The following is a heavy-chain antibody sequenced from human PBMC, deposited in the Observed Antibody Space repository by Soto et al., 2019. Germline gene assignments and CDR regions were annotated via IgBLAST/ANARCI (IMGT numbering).Heavy chain of an antibody. V-gene: IGHV4-30-2*01. D-gene: IGHD1-26*01. CDR1: GDSISSGGYS. J-gene: IGHJ4*02. Sequence: QLQLQESGSGLVKPSQTLSLTCAVSGDSISSGGYSWTWIRQPPGKGLEWIGHIYQSGSTLYNPSLESRVAISVDKSKNLFSLALSSVTAADTAVYYCARDTRDGYYFDYWGQGILVTVSS. CDR3: ARDTRDGYYFDY. CDR2: IYQSGST.